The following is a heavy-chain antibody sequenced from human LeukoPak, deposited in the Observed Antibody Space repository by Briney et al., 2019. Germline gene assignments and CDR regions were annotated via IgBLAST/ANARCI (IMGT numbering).Heavy chain of an antibody. Sequence: GGSLRLSCAASGFSFSSYAMSWVRQAPGKGLEWVSAISYSGGSTYYADSVKGRLTISRDNFKNTLYLQMNSLRAEDTAVYYCAKYPNYYDSIYDYWGQGTLVTVSS. V-gene: IGHV3-23*01. J-gene: IGHJ4*02. CDR1: GFSFSSYA. CDR3: AKYPNYYDSIYDY. CDR2: ISYSGGST. D-gene: IGHD3-22*01.